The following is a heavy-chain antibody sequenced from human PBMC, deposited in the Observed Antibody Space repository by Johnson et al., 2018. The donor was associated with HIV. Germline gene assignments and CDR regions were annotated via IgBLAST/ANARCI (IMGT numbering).Heavy chain of an antibody. V-gene: IGHV3-30*03. Sequence: QVQLVESGGGLVQPGGSLRLSCAASGFTFSSYGMHWVRQAPGKGLEWVAVISYDGSNKYYADSVKGRFTISRDNSKNTLYLQMNSLRAEDTAVYYCARKKDAAFDIWGQGTMVTVSS. J-gene: IGHJ3*02. CDR1: GFTFSSYG. CDR3: ARKKDAAFDI. CDR2: ISYDGSNK.